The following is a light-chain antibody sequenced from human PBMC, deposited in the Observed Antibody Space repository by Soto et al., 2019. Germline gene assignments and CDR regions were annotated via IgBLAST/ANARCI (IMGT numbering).Light chain of an antibody. Sequence: DIQMTQSPSSLSASVGDRVTITYQASQDIRNYVNWYQQKPGKAPKLLIYDASNLETGVTSRFSGSGSGTDFTFSISNLQPEDIATYYCQQYDNLPYTFGQGTKLEIK. CDR1: QDIRNY. V-gene: IGKV1-33*01. CDR2: DAS. J-gene: IGKJ2*01. CDR3: QQYDNLPYT.